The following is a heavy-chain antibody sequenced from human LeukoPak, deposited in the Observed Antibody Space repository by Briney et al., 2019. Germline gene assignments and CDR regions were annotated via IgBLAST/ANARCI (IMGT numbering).Heavy chain of an antibody. D-gene: IGHD3-9*01. CDR3: ARARDILTGLGLD. J-gene: IGHJ4*02. CDR2: ISYDGSNK. V-gene: IGHV3-30*03. CDR1: GFTFSSYS. Sequence: PGGSLRLSCAASGFTFSSYSMNWVRQAPGKGLEWVAVISYDGSNKYYADSVKGRFTISRDNSKNTLYLQMNSLRAEDTAVYYCARARDILTGLGLDWGQGTLVTVSS.